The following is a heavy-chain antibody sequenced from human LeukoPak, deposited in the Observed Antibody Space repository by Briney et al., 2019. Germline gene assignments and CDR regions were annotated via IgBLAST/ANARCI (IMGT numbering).Heavy chain of an antibody. CDR3: AEGAYCSGGSCYSFGVAHYYYYGMDV. CDR1: GFTFSSYA. CDR2: ISGSGGST. Sequence: GGSLRLSCAASGFTFSSYAMSWVRQAPGKGLEWVSAISGSGGSTYYADSVKGRFTISRDNSKNTLYLQMNSLRAEDTAVYYCAEGAYCSGGSCYSFGVAHYYYYGMDVWGQGTTVTVSS. V-gene: IGHV3-23*01. D-gene: IGHD2-15*01. J-gene: IGHJ6*02.